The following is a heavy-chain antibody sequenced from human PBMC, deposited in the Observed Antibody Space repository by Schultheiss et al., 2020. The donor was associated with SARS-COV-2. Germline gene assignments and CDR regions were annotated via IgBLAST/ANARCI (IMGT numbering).Heavy chain of an antibody. CDR3: AREPSYDPFDY. Sequence: GGSLRLSCAASGFTFSSYAMHWVRQAPGKGLEWVAVIWYDGSNKYYADSVKGRFTISRDNSKNTLYLQMNSLRDEDTAVYYCAREPSYDPFDYWGQGTLVTVSS. CDR2: IWYDGSNK. CDR1: GFTFSSYA. J-gene: IGHJ4*02. V-gene: IGHV3-30*07. D-gene: IGHD3-16*01.